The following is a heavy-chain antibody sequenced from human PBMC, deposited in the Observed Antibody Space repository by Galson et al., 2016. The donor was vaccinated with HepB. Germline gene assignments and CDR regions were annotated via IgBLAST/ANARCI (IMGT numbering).Heavy chain of an antibody. CDR3: AKSSEGLLRYSGLDV. J-gene: IGHJ6*02. CDR1: GFMFSKYS. V-gene: IGHV3-21*06. CDR2: TGTGTGYL. D-gene: IGHD4-11*01. Sequence: SLRLSCAASGFMFSKYSLSWVRQAPGKGLEWVASTGTGTGYLYYAASVKGRFTIFRDDAQSSLYLGMSGLRAEDTAVYYCAKSSEGLLRYSGLDVWGQGTTVTVSS.